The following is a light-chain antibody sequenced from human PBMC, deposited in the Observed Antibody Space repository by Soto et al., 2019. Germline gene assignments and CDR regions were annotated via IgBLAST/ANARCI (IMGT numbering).Light chain of an antibody. J-gene: IGKJ4*01. V-gene: IGKV3-11*01. CDR3: QQRSNWI. Sequence: EIVLTQSPATLSLSPGERATLSCRTSQSVSAYLAWYQQKPGQAPRLLIYDASNRATGIPDRFSGSGSGTHFTLTINSLEPEDVAVYYCQQRSNWIFGGGTKVEIK. CDR1: QSVSAY. CDR2: DAS.